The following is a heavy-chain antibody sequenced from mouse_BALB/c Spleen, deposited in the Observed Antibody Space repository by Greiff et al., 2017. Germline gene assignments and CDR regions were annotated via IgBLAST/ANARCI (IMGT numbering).Heavy chain of an antibody. Sequence: EVQVVESGGGLVKPGGSLKLSCAASGFTFSSYAMSWVRQTPEKRLEWVASISSGGSTYYPDSVKGRFTISRDNARNILYLQMSSLRSEDTAMYYCARDGNSYYFDYWGQGTTLTVSS. J-gene: IGHJ2*01. CDR3: ARDGNSYYFDY. CDR1: GFTFSSYA. CDR2: ISSGGST. D-gene: IGHD2-1*01. V-gene: IGHV5-6-5*01.